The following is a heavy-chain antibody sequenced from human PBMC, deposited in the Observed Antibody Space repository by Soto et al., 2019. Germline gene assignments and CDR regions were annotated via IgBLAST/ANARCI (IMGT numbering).Heavy chain of an antibody. CDR3: ARTYYYDSSGYDY. CDR2: IKQDGSEK. V-gene: IGHV3-7*03. Sequence: GGSLRLSCAASGFTFSSYWMSWVRQAPGKGLEWVANIKQDGSEKYYVDSVKGRFTISRDNAKNSLYLQMNSLRAEDTAVYYCARTYYYDSSGYDYWGQGTLVTVSS. CDR1: GFTFSSYW. J-gene: IGHJ4*02. D-gene: IGHD3-22*01.